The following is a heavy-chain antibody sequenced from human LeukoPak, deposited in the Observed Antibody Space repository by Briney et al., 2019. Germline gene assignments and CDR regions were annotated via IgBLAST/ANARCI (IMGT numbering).Heavy chain of an antibody. CDR3: AREGSAVATYNWFDP. V-gene: IGHV1-18*01. D-gene: IGHD5-12*01. CDR1: GYTFTSYG. Sequence: GASVKVSRKSSGYTFTSYGISWVRQAPGQGLEWMGWISTYNGNTKYAQKFQGRVTMTTDTSTTTAYMELRSLRSDDTAVYYCAREGSAVATYNWFDPWGRGTLVTVSS. CDR2: ISTYNGNT. J-gene: IGHJ5*02.